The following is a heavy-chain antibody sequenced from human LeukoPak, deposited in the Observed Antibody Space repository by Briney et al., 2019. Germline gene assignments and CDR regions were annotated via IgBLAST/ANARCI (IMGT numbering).Heavy chain of an antibody. V-gene: IGHV3-49*04. D-gene: IGHD4-23*01. CDR1: GFTFGDYA. J-gene: IGHJ4*02. Sequence: GGSLRLSCTASGFTFGDYAMSWVRQAPGKGLEGVGFIRSKAYGGTTEYAASVKGRFTISRDDSKSIAYLQMNSMKTEDTAVYYCTRFTVVTPTDYWGQGTLVTVSS. CDR2: IRSKAYGGTT. CDR3: TRFTVVTPTDY.